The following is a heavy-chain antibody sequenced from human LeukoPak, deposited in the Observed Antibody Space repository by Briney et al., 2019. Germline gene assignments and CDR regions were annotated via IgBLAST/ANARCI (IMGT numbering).Heavy chain of an antibody. V-gene: IGHV4-4*09. D-gene: IGHD3-22*01. CDR3: ARWASSGYYTGYYYYYYMDV. CDR2: IYTSGST. CDR1: GGSISSYY. J-gene: IGHJ6*03. Sequence: PSGTLSLTCTVSGGSISSYYWSWIRQPPGKGLEWIGYIYTSGSTNYNPSLKSRVTISVDTSKNQFSLKLSSVAAADTAVYYCARWASSGYYTGYYYYYYMDVWGKGTTVTVSS.